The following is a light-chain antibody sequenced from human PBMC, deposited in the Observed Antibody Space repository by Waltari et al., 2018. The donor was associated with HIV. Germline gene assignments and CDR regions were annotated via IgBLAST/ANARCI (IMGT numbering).Light chain of an antibody. CDR3: SSYPGSFPWV. J-gene: IGLJ3*02. CDR2: EVT. V-gene: IGLV2-8*01. CDR1: SSDVGRYNY. Sequence: QSALTQPPSASGSPGQSVTISCTGSSSDVGRYNYVSSYQQHPGKAPKLIIYEVTKRPSGVPDRFAGSKSVNTASLTVSGLRAEDEADYYCSSYPGSFPWVFGGGTKLTVL.